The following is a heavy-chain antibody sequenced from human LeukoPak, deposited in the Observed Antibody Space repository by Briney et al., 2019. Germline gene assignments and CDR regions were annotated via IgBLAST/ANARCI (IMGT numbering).Heavy chain of an antibody. CDR2: IYYSGST. V-gene: IGHV4-59*11. D-gene: IGHD6-13*01. Sequence: PSETLSLTCTVSGGSISSHYWSWIRQPPGKGLEWIGYIYYSGSTNYNPSLKSRVTILVDTSKNQFSLKLSSVTAADTAVYYCAREQQLASYFDYWGQGTLVTVSS. CDR3: AREQQLASYFDY. CDR1: GGSISSHY. J-gene: IGHJ4*02.